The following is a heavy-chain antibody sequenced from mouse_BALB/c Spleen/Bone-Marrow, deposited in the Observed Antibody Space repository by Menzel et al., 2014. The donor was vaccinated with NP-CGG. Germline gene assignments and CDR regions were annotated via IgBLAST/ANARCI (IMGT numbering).Heavy chain of an antibody. CDR1: GFTFNTNA. Sequence: DVMLVESGGGLVQPEGSLKLSCAASGFTFNTNAMNWVRQAPGKGLEWVARIRSKSNNYATYYADSVKDRFTISRDDSQTMLYLQMNNLKTEDTAMYYCVRDGSSSFAYWGQGTLVTVST. J-gene: IGHJ3*01. CDR2: IRSKSNNYAT. V-gene: IGHV10S3*01. D-gene: IGHD1-1*01. CDR3: VRDGSSSFAY.